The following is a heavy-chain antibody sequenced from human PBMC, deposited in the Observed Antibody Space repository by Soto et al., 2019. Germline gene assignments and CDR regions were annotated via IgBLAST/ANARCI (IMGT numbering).Heavy chain of an antibody. V-gene: IGHV3-23*01. D-gene: IGHD3-3*01. CDR2: ISGSDGKT. Sequence: LRLSCAASGFSFGSYALSWVRQAPGKGLEWVSTISGSDGKTFYADSVKGRFSISRDTSQNTLYLQMNSLRADDTAIYYCARWSYLDYWGQGTRVTVSS. J-gene: IGHJ4*02. CDR3: ARWSYLDY. CDR1: GFSFGSYA.